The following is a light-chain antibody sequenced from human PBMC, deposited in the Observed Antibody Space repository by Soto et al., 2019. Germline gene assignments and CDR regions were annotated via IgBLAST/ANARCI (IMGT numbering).Light chain of an antibody. Sequence: DIQMTPSPSSVSASVGDRVTITCRASQSISSWLAWYQQKPGPVPKLLFYAASSLHSGVPSRFSGSGAGTEYTLTNTSRQPEDFGTYYCQQGDSFPITFGQGTRLEIK. CDR1: QSISSW. V-gene: IGKV1-12*01. J-gene: IGKJ5*01. CDR3: QQGDSFPIT. CDR2: AAS.